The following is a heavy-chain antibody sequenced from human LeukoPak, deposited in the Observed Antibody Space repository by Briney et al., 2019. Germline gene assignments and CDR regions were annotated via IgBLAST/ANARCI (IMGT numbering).Heavy chain of an antibody. V-gene: IGHV3-21*01. CDR3: ARAILRLSDY. J-gene: IGHJ4*02. CDR1: GFTFSSSG. Sequence: GGSLRLSCAASGFTFSSSGMNWVRQAPGKGLEWVSSISSSSSYIYYADSVKGRFTISRDNAKNSLYLQMNSLRAEDTAVYYCARAILRLSDYWGQGTLVTVSS. D-gene: IGHD2-8*02. CDR2: ISSSSSYI.